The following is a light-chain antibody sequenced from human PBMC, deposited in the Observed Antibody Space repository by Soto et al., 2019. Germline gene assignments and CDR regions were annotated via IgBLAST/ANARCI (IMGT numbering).Light chain of an antibody. CDR3: QQYGSSRT. CDR2: AAS. Sequence: EIVLTQSPGSLSLSPGERATLSCRASQSFTSGYLAWYQQKPGQAPRLLIYAASSRATGIPDRFSGSGSGTDFTLTISRLEPEDFAVYYCQQYGSSRTFGQGTKVEIK. V-gene: IGKV3-20*01. J-gene: IGKJ1*01. CDR1: QSFTSGY.